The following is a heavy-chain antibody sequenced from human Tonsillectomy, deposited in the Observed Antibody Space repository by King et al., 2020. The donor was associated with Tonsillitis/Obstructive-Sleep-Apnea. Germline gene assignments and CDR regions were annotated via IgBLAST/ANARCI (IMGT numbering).Heavy chain of an antibody. Sequence: QLVQSGGGVVQPGRSLRLSCAASGFNFSIYGMHWFCQAPGKGLEWVALIWFDGSRKYHADSVKGRFTISRDNSKTTLYLQMNSLRADDTAVYYCARGTDRGSYYLVGEVNFWGQGALVTVSP. CDR2: IWFDGSRK. D-gene: IGHD1-26*01. J-gene: IGHJ4*02. CDR3: ARGTDRGSYYLVGEVNF. V-gene: IGHV3-33*01. CDR1: GFNFSIYG.